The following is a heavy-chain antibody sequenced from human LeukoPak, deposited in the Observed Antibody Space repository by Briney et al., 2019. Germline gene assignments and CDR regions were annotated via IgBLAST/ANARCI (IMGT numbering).Heavy chain of an antibody. V-gene: IGHV4-4*07. CDR1: GGSISSYY. CDR2: IYTGGST. D-gene: IGHD3-9*01. J-gene: IGHJ4*02. Sequence: SETLSLTCTVSGGSISSYYWSWIRQPAGKGLEWIGRIYTGGSTNYNPSLKSRVTMSADTSKNQFSLKLSSVTAADTAVYYCAREGYDILTGYYYFDYWGQGTLVTVSS. CDR3: AREGYDILTGYYYFDY.